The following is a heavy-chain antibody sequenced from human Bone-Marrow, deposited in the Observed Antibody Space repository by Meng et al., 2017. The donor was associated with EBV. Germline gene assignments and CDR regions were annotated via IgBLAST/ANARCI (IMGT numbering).Heavy chain of an antibody. CDR3: ARNLYGDGMRDY. CDR1: GYTFSSFD. V-gene: IGHV1-8*01. J-gene: IGHJ4*02. CDR2: MSPDSGKT. Sequence: VPLVQSGAEVKKPGASVKVSCKGSGYTFSSFDINWVRQATGQGLEWMGWMSPDSGKTGYAEKFQGRVTLTRDTSINTAYLELSSLTSEDTAVYYCARNLYGDGMRDYWGQGTLVTVSS. D-gene: IGHD2-21*02.